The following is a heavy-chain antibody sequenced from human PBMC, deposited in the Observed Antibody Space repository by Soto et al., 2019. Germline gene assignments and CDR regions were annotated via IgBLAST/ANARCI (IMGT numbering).Heavy chain of an antibody. CDR2: ISSSGSTI. V-gene: IGHV3-11*01. CDR1: GFTFSDYY. J-gene: IGHJ6*03. CDR3: ARMEVYSSSWYLEVVGYYYYYMDV. Sequence: GGSLRLSCAASGFTFSDYYMSWIRQAPGKGLEWVSYISSSGSTIYYADSVKGRFTISRDNAKNSLYLQMNSLRAEDTAVYYCARMEVYSSSWYLEVVGYYYYYMDVWGKGTTVTVSS. D-gene: IGHD6-13*01.